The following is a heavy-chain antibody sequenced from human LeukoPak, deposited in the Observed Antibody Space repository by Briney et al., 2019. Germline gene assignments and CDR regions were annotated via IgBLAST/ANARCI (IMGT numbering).Heavy chain of an antibody. CDR1: GGSFSDSY. D-gene: IGHD3-10*01. CDR2: INHGGST. J-gene: IGHJ4*02. Sequence: SETLSLTCAVYGGSFSDSYWSWIRQPPGKGLEWIGEINHGGSTKFNPSLKSRVTISLDTSRNQFSLKVNSVTAADTAVYYCTRGIPHQRFGVSSDYWGQGTLVTVSS. CDR3: TRGIPHQRFGVSSDY. V-gene: IGHV4-34*01.